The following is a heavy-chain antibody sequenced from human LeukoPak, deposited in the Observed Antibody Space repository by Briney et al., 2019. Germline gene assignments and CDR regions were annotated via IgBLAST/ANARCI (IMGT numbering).Heavy chain of an antibody. D-gene: IGHD1-26*01. J-gene: IGHJ5*02. Sequence: GASVKVSCKAFGYTFTSNYMHWVRQAPGQGPEWMGVISPSGGSTTYAQKFQGRLTMTRDMFTSTDYMELTSLTSDDTAVYYCARDNSVGETAWWFDPWGQGTLVTVSS. V-gene: IGHV1-46*01. CDR3: ARDNSVGETAWWFDP. CDR2: ISPSGGST. CDR1: GYTFTSNY.